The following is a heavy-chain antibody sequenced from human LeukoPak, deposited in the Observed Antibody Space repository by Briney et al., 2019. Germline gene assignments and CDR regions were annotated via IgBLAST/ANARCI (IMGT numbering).Heavy chain of an antibody. CDR3: ARGGYTYGYFNY. Sequence: GGTLRLSCAASGFTFSSYGMSWVRQAPGKGLEWVSAISGSGGSTYYADSVKGRFTISRDNAKNSLYLQMNSLRAEDTAVYYCARGGYTYGYFNYWGQGTLVTVSS. D-gene: IGHD5-18*01. CDR1: GFTFSSYG. CDR2: ISGSGGST. J-gene: IGHJ4*02. V-gene: IGHV3-23*01.